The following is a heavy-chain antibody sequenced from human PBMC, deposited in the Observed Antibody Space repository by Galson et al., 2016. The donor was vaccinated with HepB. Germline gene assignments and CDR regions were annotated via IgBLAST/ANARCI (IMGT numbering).Heavy chain of an antibody. CDR3: AQRRLGLGNFYFDY. D-gene: IGHD3-16*01. Sequence: SLRLSCAASGFTFNAYAMSWVRQSPGKGLEWVSAITSSGVGTFYTDSVKGRFTISRDNSKNTLYLQMNSLRVEDTATYFCAQRRLGLGNFYFDYWGPGTLVTVSS. V-gene: IGHV3-23*01. J-gene: IGHJ4*02. CDR1: GFTFNAYA. CDR2: ITSSGVGT.